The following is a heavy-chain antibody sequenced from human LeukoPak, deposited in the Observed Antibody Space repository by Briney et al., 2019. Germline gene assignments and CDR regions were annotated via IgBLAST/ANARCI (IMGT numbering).Heavy chain of an antibody. CDR3: ARGSGYYDQAFDY. V-gene: IGHV3-33*01. D-gene: IGHD3-22*01. CDR2: IWYDGSNK. CDR1: GFTFSSYG. Sequence: GGSLRLSCAASGFTFSSYGMHWVRQAPGKGLEWVAVIWYDGSNKYYADSVKGRFTISRDNSKNTLYLQMNSLRAEDTAVYYCARGSGYYDQAFDYWGQGTLATVSS. J-gene: IGHJ4*02.